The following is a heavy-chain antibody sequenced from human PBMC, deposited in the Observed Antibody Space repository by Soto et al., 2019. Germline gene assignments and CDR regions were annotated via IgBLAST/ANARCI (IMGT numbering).Heavy chain of an antibody. V-gene: IGHV1-18*01. CDR2: ISAYNGNT. D-gene: IGHD4-4*01. Sequence: GASGKVSCKASGYHFTSHGISWVRPAPGQGLEWMGWISAYNGNTNYAQKLQGRVTMTTDTSTSTAYMELRSLRSDDTAVYYCARDSKGYSNLLDPWGQGTLVTVSS. CDR1: GYHFTSHG. J-gene: IGHJ5*02. CDR3: ARDSKGYSNLLDP.